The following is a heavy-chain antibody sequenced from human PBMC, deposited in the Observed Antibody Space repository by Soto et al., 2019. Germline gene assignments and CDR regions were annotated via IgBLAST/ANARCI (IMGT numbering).Heavy chain of an antibody. CDR1: GGSISSVGYY. CDR3: ASEVGDVGTRFDP. J-gene: IGHJ5*02. D-gene: IGHD1-26*01. V-gene: IGHV4-31*03. CDR2: ISYSGIT. Sequence: QVQLQESGPGLVKPSQTLSLTCTVSGGSISSVGYYWNWIRQHPGQDLEWVGYISYSGITHHNPSLKSRLVISVVTAKNQCARKLRPVTAAHTAVYYCASEVGDVGTRFDPWGQGTLVTVSS.